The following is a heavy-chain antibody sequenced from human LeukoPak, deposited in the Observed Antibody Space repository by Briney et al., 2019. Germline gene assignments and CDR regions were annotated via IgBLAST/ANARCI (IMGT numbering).Heavy chain of an antibody. CDR3: TTVSGYLLKDY. CDR2: IKSNPDGGTT. Sequence: GGSLRLSCAASGFTFSKAWMSWVRQAPGKGLEWVGRIKSNPDGGTTDYVAPVKGRFTISRDDSKNTLYLQMNSLKTEDTAVYYCTTVSGYLLKDYWGQGTLVTVSS. CDR1: GFTFSKAW. V-gene: IGHV3-15*01. J-gene: IGHJ4*02. D-gene: IGHD1-1*01.